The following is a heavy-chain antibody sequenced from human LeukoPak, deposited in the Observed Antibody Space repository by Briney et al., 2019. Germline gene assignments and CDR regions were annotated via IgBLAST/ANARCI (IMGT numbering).Heavy chain of an antibody. D-gene: IGHD2-15*01. CDR1: GGPFTIYY. CDR3: ARNGDYSIDS. V-gene: IGHV4-34*01. CDR2: INHGGSP. Sequence: PSETLSLTCAVYGGPFTIYYWSWIPQPPGKGLEWIGEINHGGSPTYNPSLKSRVTMSLDTSKNQFSLRLSSVTAADTAVYYCARNGDYSIDSWGQGALVTVSS. J-gene: IGHJ4*02.